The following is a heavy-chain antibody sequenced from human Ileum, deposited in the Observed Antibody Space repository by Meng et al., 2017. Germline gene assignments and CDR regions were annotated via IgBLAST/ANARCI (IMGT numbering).Heavy chain of an antibody. J-gene: IGHJ5*02. D-gene: IGHD4-23*01. CDR3: ARDYGGNSGWFDP. V-gene: IGHV1-8*03. CDR2: MNPNSGNT. CDR1: GYSFTNYD. Sequence: ASVKVSCKASGYSFTNYDINWVRQATGQGLEWMGWMNPNSGNTGYAQKFQGRVTITRNTSISTAYMELSSLRSEDTAMYYCARDYGGNSGWFDPWGQGNLVNGAS.